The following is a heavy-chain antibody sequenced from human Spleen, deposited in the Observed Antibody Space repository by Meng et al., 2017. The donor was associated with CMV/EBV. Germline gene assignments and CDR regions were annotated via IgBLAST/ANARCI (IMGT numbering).Heavy chain of an antibody. V-gene: IGHV1-46*01. D-gene: IGHD3-3*01. CDR1: GYTFTSHY. Sequence: ASVKVSCKASGYTFTSHYMHWVRQAPGQGLEWMGIINPSGGSTRYAQKFQGRVTMTRDTSTSTVYMEPSSLRSEDTAVYYCARDMGLSGYSLDYWGQGTLVTVSS. CDR3: ARDMGLSGYSLDY. J-gene: IGHJ4*02. CDR2: INPSGGST.